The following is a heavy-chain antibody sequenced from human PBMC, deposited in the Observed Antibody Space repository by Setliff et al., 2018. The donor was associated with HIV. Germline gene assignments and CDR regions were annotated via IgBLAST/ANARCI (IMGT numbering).Heavy chain of an antibody. J-gene: IGHJ4*02. V-gene: IGHV1-69*10. D-gene: IGHD3-10*01. CDR2: IIPILGIA. Sequence: GASVKVSCKASGGTFTSYVISWVRQAPGQGLEWMGGIIPILGIASYSQKFQGRVTITADKSTSTAYMELSSLRSEDTAVYYCARGKVVRGVIPSYYFDYWGQGTLVTVSS. CDR1: GGTFTSYV. CDR3: ARGKVVRGVIPSYYFDY.